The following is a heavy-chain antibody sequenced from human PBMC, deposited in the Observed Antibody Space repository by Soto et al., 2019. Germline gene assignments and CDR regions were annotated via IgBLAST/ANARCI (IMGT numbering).Heavy chain of an antibody. V-gene: IGHV3-53*01. CDR2: LYDLDGS. CDR3: ATWHEREHAYDV. Sequence: DVHLVESGGGLIQPGESLRLSCAASGFTISGKKYVAWVRQAPGKGLEWLSALYDLDGSFYAASVKGRFTTSSDSSKTTVYLRMNDLRPEDTAVYYCATWHEREHAYDVWGQGTTVTVSS. CDR1: GFTISGKKY. D-gene: IGHD1-1*01. J-gene: IGHJ3*01.